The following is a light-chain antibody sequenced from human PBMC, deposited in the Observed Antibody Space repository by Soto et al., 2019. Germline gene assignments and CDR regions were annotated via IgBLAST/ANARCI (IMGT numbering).Light chain of an antibody. CDR2: GDN. Sequence: QPVLTKPPSVSGAPGQRVTISCTGSRSNIGAGYDVYWYQQLPGTAPKLLISGDNNRPSGVPDRFSASKSGTSASLAITGLQAADEADYYCQSYDSSLRGSYVFGPGTKVTVL. CDR3: QSYDSSLRGSYV. CDR1: RSNIGAGYD. V-gene: IGLV1-40*01. J-gene: IGLJ1*01.